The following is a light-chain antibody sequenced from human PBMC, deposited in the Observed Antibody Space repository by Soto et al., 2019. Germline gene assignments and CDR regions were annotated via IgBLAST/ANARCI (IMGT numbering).Light chain of an antibody. CDR2: GAS. J-gene: IGKJ2*01. V-gene: IGKV3-20*01. Sequence: EIVLTQSPGTLSLSPGETATLSCRASQSVTKRFLTWYQQKPGQAPRLIIYGASSRATGIPDRFSGSGSGTDFTLTINRLEPEDFAVYYCQQYGESSYAFGQGTKLQIK. CDR3: QQYGESSYA. CDR1: QSVTKRF.